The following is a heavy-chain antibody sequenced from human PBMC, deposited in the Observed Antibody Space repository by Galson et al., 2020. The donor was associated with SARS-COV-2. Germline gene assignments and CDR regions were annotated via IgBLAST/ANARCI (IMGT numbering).Heavy chain of an antibody. J-gene: IGHJ3*02. CDR3: TSGYCGTSCSVAFDI. Sequence: GGSLRLSCAASGFTFRNYWTQWVRQVPGKGLVCVSRISSDGRTTTYADSVKGRFTIPRDNAKNTLYLQMDSLRVEDTAVYYCTSGYCGTSCSVAFDIWGQWEMVTVSS. D-gene: IGHD2-2*01. CDR1: GFTFRNYW. V-gene: IGHV3-74*01. CDR2: ISSDGRTT.